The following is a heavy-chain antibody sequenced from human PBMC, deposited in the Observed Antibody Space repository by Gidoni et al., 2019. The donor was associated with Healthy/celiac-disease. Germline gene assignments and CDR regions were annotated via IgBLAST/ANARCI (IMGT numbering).Heavy chain of an antibody. Sequence: QVQLQESGPGLVKPSETLSPTCTVSGGSISSSYWSWIRQPAGKGLEWIGRIYTSGSTNYNPSLKSRVTMSVDTSKNQFSLKLSSVTAADTAVYYCARDGAPCGGSCYSWFDPWGQGTLVTVSS. CDR1: GGSISSSY. CDR2: IYTSGST. J-gene: IGHJ5*02. CDR3: ARDGAPCGGSCYSWFDP. V-gene: IGHV4-4*07. D-gene: IGHD2-15*01.